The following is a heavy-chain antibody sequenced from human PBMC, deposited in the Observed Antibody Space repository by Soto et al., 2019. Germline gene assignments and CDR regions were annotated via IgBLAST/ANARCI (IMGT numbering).Heavy chain of an antibody. Sequence: EVQLLESGGGLVQPGGSLRLSCAASGFTFSSYAMNWVRQAPGKGLEWVSSIGYSGVSTYYADSVKGRFTISRDNSKNTMDRQMTRRRAENTAVYYGAGPDLVRARYSYYCYGMDVWGQGTTVTVSS. J-gene: IGHJ6*02. CDR1: GFTFSSYA. V-gene: IGHV3-23*01. CDR3: AGPDLVRARYSYYCYGMDV. CDR2: IGYSGVST. D-gene: IGHD3-10*01.